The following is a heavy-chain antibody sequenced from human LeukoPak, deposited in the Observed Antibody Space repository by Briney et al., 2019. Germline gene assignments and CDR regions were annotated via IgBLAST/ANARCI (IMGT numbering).Heavy chain of an antibody. Sequence: GGSLRLSCAASGFTFSSYSMNWVRQAPGKGLEWVSSISSSSSYIYYADSVKGRFTISRDNAKNSLYLQMNSLRAEDTAVYYCARATLPYGGNSPCDYWGQGTLVTVSS. D-gene: IGHD4-23*01. CDR1: GFTFSSYS. V-gene: IGHV3-21*01. CDR2: ISSSSSYI. CDR3: ARATLPYGGNSPCDY. J-gene: IGHJ4*02.